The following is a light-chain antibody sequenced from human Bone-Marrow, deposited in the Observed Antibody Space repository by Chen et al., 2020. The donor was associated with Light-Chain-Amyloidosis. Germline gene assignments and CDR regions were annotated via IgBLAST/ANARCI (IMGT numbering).Light chain of an antibody. J-gene: IGLJ2*01. CDR2: RDT. V-gene: IGLV3-25*03. Sequence: SYELTHPPSVSVSPGQTARITCSGDDLPTKYAYLYQQKPGQAPVLVIHRDTERPSGISERFSGSSSGTTATLTISGVQAEDEADYHCQSADSSGTYEVIFGGGTKLTVL. CDR3: QSADSSGTYEVI. CDR1: DLPTKY.